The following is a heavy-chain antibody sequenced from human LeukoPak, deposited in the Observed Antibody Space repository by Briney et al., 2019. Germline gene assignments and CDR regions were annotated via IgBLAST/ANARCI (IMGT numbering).Heavy chain of an antibody. CDR3: ARGPSITMVRGGQWYYYMDV. CDR2: INPSGGST. D-gene: IGHD3-10*01. J-gene: IGHJ6*03. Sequence: ASVKDSCKASGYTFTSYYIHWVRQAPGQGLEWMGLINPSGGSTNYAQKFQGRVTMTRDTSTTTVYMELSSLRSEDAAVYYCARGPSITMVRGGQWYYYMDVWGEGTTVTISS. CDR1: GYTFTSYY. V-gene: IGHV1-46*01.